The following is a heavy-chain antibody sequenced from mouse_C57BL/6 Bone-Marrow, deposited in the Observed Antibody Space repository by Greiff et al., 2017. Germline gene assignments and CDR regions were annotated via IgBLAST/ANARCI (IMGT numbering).Heavy chain of an antibody. Sequence: QVQLKESGAELVRPGASVTLSCKASGYTFTDYEMHWVKQTPVHGLEWIGAIDPETGGTAYNQKFKGKAILTADKSSSTAYMELRSLTSEDSAVYYCTINWDAFDYWGQGTTLTVSS. J-gene: IGHJ2*01. CDR3: TINWDAFDY. V-gene: IGHV1-15*01. CDR2: IDPETGGT. D-gene: IGHD4-1*02. CDR1: GYTFTDYE.